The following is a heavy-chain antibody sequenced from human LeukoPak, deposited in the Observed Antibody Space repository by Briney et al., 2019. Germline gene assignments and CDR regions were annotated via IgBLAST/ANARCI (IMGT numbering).Heavy chain of an antibody. J-gene: IGHJ4*02. CDR1: GYTFTGYY. CDR2: INPNSDGT. V-gene: IGHV1-2*02. D-gene: IGHD3-22*01. Sequence: ASVKVSCKASGYTFTGYYMHWVRQAPGQGLEWMGWINPNSDGTNYAQKFQGRVTMTRDTSISTAYMELRSLRSDDTAVYYCARAYDSSGSPLDYWGQGTLVTVSS. CDR3: ARAYDSSGSPLDY.